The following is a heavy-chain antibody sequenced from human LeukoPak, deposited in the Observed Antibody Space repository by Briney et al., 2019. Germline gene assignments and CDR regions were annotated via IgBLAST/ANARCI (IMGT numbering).Heavy chain of an antibody. Sequence: SVKVSCKASGGTFSSYAISWVRQAPGQGLEWMGGIIPIVGTANYAQKFQGRVTITTDESTSTAYMELSSLRSEDTAVYYCARGAGYCSSTSCPMYYYMDVWGKGTTVTVSS. J-gene: IGHJ6*03. V-gene: IGHV1-69*05. CDR3: ARGAGYCSSTSCPMYYYMDV. D-gene: IGHD2-2*01. CDR1: GGTFSSYA. CDR2: IIPIVGTA.